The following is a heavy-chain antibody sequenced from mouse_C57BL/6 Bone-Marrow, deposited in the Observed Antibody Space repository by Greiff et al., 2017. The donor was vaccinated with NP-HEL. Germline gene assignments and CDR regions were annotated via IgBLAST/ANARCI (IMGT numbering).Heavy chain of an antibody. D-gene: IGHD2-5*01. CDR2: IWRGGST. CDR3: AKIKNYSNYYAMYY. CDR1: GFSLNSYG. V-gene: IGHV2-5*01. Sequence: VQLQQSGPGLVQPSQSLSITCTVSGFSLNSYGVHWVRQSPGKGLEWLGVIWRGGSTDYNAAFMSRLSITKDNSKSQVFFKMNSLQADDTAIYYCAKIKNYSNYYAMYYWGQGTSVTVSS. J-gene: IGHJ4*01.